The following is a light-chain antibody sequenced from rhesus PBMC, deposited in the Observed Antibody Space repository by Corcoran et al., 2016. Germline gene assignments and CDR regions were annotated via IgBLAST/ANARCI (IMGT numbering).Light chain of an antibody. Sequence: QAALTQPPSVSGSPGTSVTISCTGTSSDIGGYKYVSWYQQHPGKAPKLMIYDVSKRPSGVSDRFSGSKSGNTASLTISGLQAEDEADYYCSSFAGSNTSIFGAGTRLTVL. CDR1: SSDIGGYKY. CDR2: DVS. CDR3: SSFAGSNTSI. V-gene: IGLV2-23*01. J-gene: IGLJ1*01.